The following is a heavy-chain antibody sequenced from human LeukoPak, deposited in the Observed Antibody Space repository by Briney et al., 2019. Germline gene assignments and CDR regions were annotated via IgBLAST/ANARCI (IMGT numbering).Heavy chain of an antibody. D-gene: IGHD5-12*01. V-gene: IGHV3-33*01. CDR3: ARDRSREYSGYDLINWGYSDY. CDR1: GFTFGSYG. CDR2: IWYDGSNK. Sequence: GGSLRLSCAASGFTFGSYGMHWVRQAPGKGLEWVAVIWYDGSNKYYADSVKGRFTISRDNSKNTLYLQMNSLRAEDTAVYYCARDRSREYSGYDLINWGYSDYWGQGTLVTVSS. J-gene: IGHJ4*02.